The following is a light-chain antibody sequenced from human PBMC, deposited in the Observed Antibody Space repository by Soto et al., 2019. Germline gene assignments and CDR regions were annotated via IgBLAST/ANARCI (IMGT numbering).Light chain of an antibody. CDR1: QFLSSY. V-gene: IGKV3-11*01. CDR3: HQRNK. J-gene: IGKJ5*01. Sequence: ELVLTQSPATLSLSPGERATLSCRASQFLSSYLAWYQQIPGQPPRLLIYDTSSRVTGIPARFSGSRSGTDFTLTISSLEPEDFAVYFCHQRNKFGQGTRLEIK. CDR2: DTS.